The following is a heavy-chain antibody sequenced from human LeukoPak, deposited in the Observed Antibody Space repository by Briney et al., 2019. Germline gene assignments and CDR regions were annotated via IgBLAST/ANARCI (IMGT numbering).Heavy chain of an antibody. CDR2: IYYSGNT. Sequence: SETLSLTCNVSGGAISSSSNYWGWIRQPPGKGLEWIGSIYYSGNTYYNSSLKSRATISVDTSKNQFSLKLSSVTAADTAVYYCARLSLGSGSCYNFHCDYWGQGTLVTVSS. D-gene: IGHD3-10*01. V-gene: IGHV4-39*01. CDR3: ARLSLGSGSCYNFHCDY. CDR1: GGAISSSSNY. J-gene: IGHJ4*02.